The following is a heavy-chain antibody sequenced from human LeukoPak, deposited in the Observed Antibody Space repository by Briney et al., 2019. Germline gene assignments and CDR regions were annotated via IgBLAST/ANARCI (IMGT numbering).Heavy chain of an antibody. CDR2: IYYSGST. CDR1: GGSISSSSYY. J-gene: IGHJ3*02. D-gene: IGHD6-13*01. Sequence: PSETLSLTCTVSGGSISSSSYYWGWIRQPPGKGLEWIGSIYYSGSTYYNPSLKSRVTISVDTSKNQFSLKLSSVTAADTAVYYCARDTEYSSSWRQNAFDIWGQGTMVTVSS. CDR3: ARDTEYSSSWRQNAFDI. V-gene: IGHV4-39*07.